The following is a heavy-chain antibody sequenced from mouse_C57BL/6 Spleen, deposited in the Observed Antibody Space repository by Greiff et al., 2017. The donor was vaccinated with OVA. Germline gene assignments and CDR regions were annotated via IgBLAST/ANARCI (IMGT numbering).Heavy chain of an antibody. CDR1: GYTFTSYW. J-gene: IGHJ1*03. V-gene: IGHV1-53*01. CDR3: AGLITTVVVPGFDV. CDR2: INPSNGGI. D-gene: IGHD1-1*01. Sequence: QVQLQQPGTELVKPGASVKLSCKASGYTFTSYWMHWVKQRPGQGLEWIGNINPSNGGINYNEKFKSKATLTVDKSSSTTYMQLSSLTSEDSAVYYCAGLITTVVVPGFDVWGTGTTVTVSS.